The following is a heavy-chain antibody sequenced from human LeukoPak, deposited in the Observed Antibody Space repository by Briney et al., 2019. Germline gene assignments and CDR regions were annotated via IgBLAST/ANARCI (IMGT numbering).Heavy chain of an antibody. CDR2: ISRSGSTI. V-gene: IGHV3-48*03. CDR3: ARERETTVTYDAFDI. D-gene: IGHD4-17*01. CDR1: GFTFSSYE. Sequence: GGSLRLSCVASGFTFSSYEMNWVRQAPGKGLEWVSYISRSGSTIYHADSVKGRFTLSRDNAKKSLYPEMKSLRAEDTAVYYCARERETTVTYDAFDIWGLGTMVTVSS. J-gene: IGHJ3*02.